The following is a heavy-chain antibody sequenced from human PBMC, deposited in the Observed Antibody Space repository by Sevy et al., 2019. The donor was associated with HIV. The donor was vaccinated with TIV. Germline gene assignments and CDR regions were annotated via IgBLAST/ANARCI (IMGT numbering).Heavy chain of an antibody. D-gene: IGHD3-22*01. J-gene: IGHJ4*02. V-gene: IGHV4-31*03. CDR2: IYYSGST. Sequence: SETLSLTCTVSGGSISSGGYYWSWIRQHPGKGLEWIGYIYYSGSTYYNPSLKSRVTISVDTSKNQFCLKLSSVTAADTAVYYCATYYYDSSPMWFDYWGQGTLVTVSS. CDR1: GGSISSGGYY. CDR3: ATYYYDSSPMWFDY.